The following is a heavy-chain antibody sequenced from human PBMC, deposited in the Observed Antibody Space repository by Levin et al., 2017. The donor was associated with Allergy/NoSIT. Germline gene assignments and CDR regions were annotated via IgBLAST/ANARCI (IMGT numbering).Heavy chain of an antibody. CDR1: GYSFTSYW. CDR3: ARQLVLANYYYYYGMDV. CDR2: IYPGDSDT. D-gene: IGHD6-13*01. V-gene: IGHV5-51*01. J-gene: IGHJ6*02. Sequence: GESLKISCKGSGYSFTSYWIGWVRQMPGKGLEWMGIIYPGDSDTRYSPSFQGQVTISADKSISTAYLQWSSLKASDTAMYYCARQLVLANYYYYYGMDVWGQGTTVTVSS.